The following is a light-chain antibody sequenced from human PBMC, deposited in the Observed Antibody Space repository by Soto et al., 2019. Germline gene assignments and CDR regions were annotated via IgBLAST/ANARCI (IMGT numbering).Light chain of an antibody. J-gene: IGKJ1*01. V-gene: IGKV4-1*01. CDR3: QQYYRTPQT. CDR1: QRVFYTSNNKNY. CDR2: WAS. Sequence: NLMNQPPDSLAVYLAERPALNGISSQRVFYTSNNKNYLAWYQQPLGQPPKXXIYWASTRESGVRDRFGGGGSGAASTLTISSLQAEDVDVDYCQQYYRTPQTFGQGTKVDTK.